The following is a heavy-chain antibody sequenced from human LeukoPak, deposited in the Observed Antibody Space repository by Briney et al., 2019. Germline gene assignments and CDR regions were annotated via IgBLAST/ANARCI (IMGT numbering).Heavy chain of an antibody. CDR3: ARRRGWKQQVVYFDY. V-gene: IGHV4-59*08. J-gene: IGHJ4*02. Sequence: WETLSLTCTVSGGSISSYYWSWIRQPPGKGLEWSGDLFHSGTRRYNPSLKSRVTISADTTKNQFFLSLNSTTAADAAVYYCARRRGWKQQVVYFDYRGQGTLATVSS. CDR1: GGSISSYY. CDR2: LFHSGTR. D-gene: IGHD6-13*01.